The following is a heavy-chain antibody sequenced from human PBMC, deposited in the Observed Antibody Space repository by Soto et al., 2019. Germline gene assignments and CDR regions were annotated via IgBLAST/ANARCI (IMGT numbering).Heavy chain of an antibody. CDR1: GFTFSSYW. Sequence: EVQLVESGGGLVQPGGSLRLSYAASGFTFSSYWMSWVRQAPGKGLEWVANIKQDGSEKYYVDSVKGRFTISRDNAMNALSLQMNTRTAEATAVYGCARGGGPSRLYSDYWGQVTLVTVSS. D-gene: IGHD3-10*01. CDR3: ARGGGPSRLYSDY. J-gene: IGHJ4*02. V-gene: IGHV3-7*01. CDR2: IKQDGSEK.